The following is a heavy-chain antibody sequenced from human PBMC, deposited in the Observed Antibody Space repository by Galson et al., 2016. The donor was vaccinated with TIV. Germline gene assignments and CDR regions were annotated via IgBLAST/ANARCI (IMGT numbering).Heavy chain of an antibody. D-gene: IGHD2-21*01. J-gene: IGHJ6*02. CDR3: ARDRRFCGDECYLRYYYGMDV. Sequence: SLRLSCAASGFTVSDNYVIWVRQAPGKGLDWVSVIYSDGTTHYAESVKGRFTISRDNSKNTLYLQMHSLRGEDTAVYYCARDRRFCGDECYLRYYYGMDVWGQGTTVTVSS. CDR1: GFTVSDNY. V-gene: IGHV3-66*02. CDR2: IYSDGTT.